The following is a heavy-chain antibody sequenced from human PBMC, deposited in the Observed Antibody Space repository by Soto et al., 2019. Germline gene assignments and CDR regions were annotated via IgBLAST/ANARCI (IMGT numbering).Heavy chain of an antibody. D-gene: IGHD1-26*01. CDR2: INPNSGGT. CDR3: AGESPLGNNDY. Sequence: ASVKVSCKASGYTFTGYDMHWVRQAPGQGLEWMGWINPNSGGTNYAQKSQGWVTMTRDTSISTAYMELSGLRSDDTAVYYGAGESPLGNNDYWGQGSLVTDSS. J-gene: IGHJ4*02. V-gene: IGHV1-2*04. CDR1: GYTFTGYD.